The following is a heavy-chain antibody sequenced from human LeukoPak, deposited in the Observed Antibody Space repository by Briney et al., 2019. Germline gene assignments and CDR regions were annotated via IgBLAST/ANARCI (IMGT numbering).Heavy chain of an antibody. CDR2: INPSGGST. J-gene: IGHJ1*01. V-gene: IGHV1-46*01. CDR3: ARYDYSNLDMAEYFQH. Sequence: GASVKVSCKASGYTFTSYYMHWVRQAPGQGLEWSGVINPSGGSTSYAQKFQGRVTMTRDTSTSTVYMELSSLRSDDTAVYYCARYDYSNLDMAEYFQHWGQGTLVTVSS. D-gene: IGHD4-11*01. CDR1: GYTFTSYY.